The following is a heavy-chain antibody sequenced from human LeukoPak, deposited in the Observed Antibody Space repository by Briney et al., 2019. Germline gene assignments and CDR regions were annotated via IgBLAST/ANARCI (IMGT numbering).Heavy chain of an antibody. D-gene: IGHD1-26*01. V-gene: IGHV3-73*01. CDR3: TTPSGSYYPWSDP. Sequence: PGGSLRLSCAASGFTFSGSAMHWVRQASGKGLEWVGRIRSKANSYATAYAASVKGRFTISRDDSKNTAYLQMNSLKTEDTAVYYGTTPSGSYYPWSDPWGQGTLVTVSS. J-gene: IGHJ5*02. CDR2: IRSKANSYAT. CDR1: GFTFSGSA.